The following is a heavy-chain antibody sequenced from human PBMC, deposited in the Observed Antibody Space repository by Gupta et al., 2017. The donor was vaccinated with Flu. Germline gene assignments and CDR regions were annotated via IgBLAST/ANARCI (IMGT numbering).Heavy chain of an antibody. Sequence: VQLVQSGAEVKKLGASVTVSCKASGYTFTDYYIHWVRQAPGQGLEWMGRINPHSGSRNYQQKFQGRVTITEDSSLSTAYMELSRLRSDDTAVYYCAREKFCHTTSCYRYFDPWGQGTLVTVSS. D-gene: IGHD2-2*02. CDR2: INPHSGSR. J-gene: IGHJ5*02. V-gene: IGHV1-2*06. CDR3: AREKFCHTTSCYRYFDP. CDR1: GYTFTDYY.